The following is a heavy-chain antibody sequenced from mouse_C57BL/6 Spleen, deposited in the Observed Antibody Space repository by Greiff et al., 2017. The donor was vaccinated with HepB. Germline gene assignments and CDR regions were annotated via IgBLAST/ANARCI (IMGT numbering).Heavy chain of an antibody. CDR1: GFTFSSYT. J-gene: IGHJ2*01. CDR3: ARGIENYFDY. Sequence: DVMLVESGGGLVKPGGSLKLSCAASGFTFSSYTMSWVRQTPEKRLEWVATISGGGGNTYYPDSVKGRFTISRDNAKNTLYLQMSSLRSEDTALYYCARGIENYFDYWGQGTTLTVSS. CDR2: ISGGGGNT. V-gene: IGHV5-9*01.